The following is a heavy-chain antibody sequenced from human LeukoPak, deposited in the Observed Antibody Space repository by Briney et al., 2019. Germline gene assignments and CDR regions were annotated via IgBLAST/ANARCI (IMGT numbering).Heavy chain of an antibody. D-gene: IGHD4-17*01. CDR3: VMSGGGDYSGNDAFDI. CDR1: GDSISSTNYY. CDR2: IYYSGST. V-gene: IGHV4-39*01. J-gene: IGHJ3*02. Sequence: PSETLSLTCTVSGDSISSTNYYWGWIRQPPGKGLEWIGSIYYSGSTYYNPSLESRVTISVDTSKNQFSLKLSSVTAADTAVYYCVMSGGGDYSGNDAFDIWGQGTMVTVSS.